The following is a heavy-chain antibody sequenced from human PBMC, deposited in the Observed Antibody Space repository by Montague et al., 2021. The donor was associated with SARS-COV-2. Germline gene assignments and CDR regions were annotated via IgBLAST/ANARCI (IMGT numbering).Heavy chain of an antibody. D-gene: IGHD4-11*01. CDR1: GGSISTIVNF. J-gene: IGHJ4*02. Sequence: ETLSLTCTFSGGSISTIVNFWGWIRQPPGKGLEWIGSISYTGSTYHNPSLKSRVTMSVDTSKNQFSLKLNSVTAADTAVYYCARSGDPGTTVTYLYWGQGTLVTVSS. CDR3: ARSGDPGTTVTYLY. CDR2: ISYTGST. V-gene: IGHV4-39*07.